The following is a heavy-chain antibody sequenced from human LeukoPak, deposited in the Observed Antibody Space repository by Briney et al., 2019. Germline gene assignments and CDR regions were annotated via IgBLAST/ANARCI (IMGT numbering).Heavy chain of an antibody. Sequence: GGSLRLSCAASGFTLSSKVMHWVRQAPGTGLVWVSRIIRDGTGTDYADSVKGRFTISRDIATNTLYLQMNSLRAEDTAVYYCARAVGYGAGSYGFDIWGQGTTVTVSS. J-gene: IGHJ3*02. V-gene: IGHV3-74*01. CDR3: ARAVGYGAGSYGFDI. CDR1: GFTLSSKV. D-gene: IGHD3-10*01. CDR2: IIRDGTGT.